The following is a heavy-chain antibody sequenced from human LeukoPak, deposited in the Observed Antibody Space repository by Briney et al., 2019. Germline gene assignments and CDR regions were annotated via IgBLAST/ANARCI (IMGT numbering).Heavy chain of an antibody. D-gene: IGHD5-18*01. J-gene: IGHJ4*02. CDR2: ISAYNGNT. CDR3: ARVGLIVWIQLWSPSQIDY. CDR1: GYTFTSYG. V-gene: IGHV1-18*01. Sequence: ASVKVSCKASGYTFTSYGISWVRQAPGQGLEWMGWISAYNGNTNYAQKLQGRVTMTTDTSTSTAYMELRSLRSDDTAVYYCARVGLIVWIQLWSPSQIDYWGQGTLVTVSS.